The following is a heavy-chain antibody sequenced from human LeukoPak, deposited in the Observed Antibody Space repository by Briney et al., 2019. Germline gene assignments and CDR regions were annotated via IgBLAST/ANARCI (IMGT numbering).Heavy chain of an antibody. V-gene: IGHV4-61*02. CDR3: ARRPLGYCSGGSCYSGYFQH. Sequence: PSETLSLTCTVSGGSISSGSYYWSWIRQPAGKGLEWIGRIYISGTTNYNPSLKSRVTISADTSKNQFSLKLSSVTAADTAVYYCARRPLGYCSGGSCYSGYFQHWGQGTLVTVSS. J-gene: IGHJ1*01. D-gene: IGHD2-15*01. CDR2: IYISGTT. CDR1: GGSISSGSYY.